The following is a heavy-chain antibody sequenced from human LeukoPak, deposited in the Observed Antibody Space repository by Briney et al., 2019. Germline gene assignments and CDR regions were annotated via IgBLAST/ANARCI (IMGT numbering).Heavy chain of an antibody. CDR1: GGTFSSYA. J-gene: IGHJ4*02. Sequence: VASVKVSCKASGGTFSSYAISWVRQARGQGREWMGRIIPIFGTANYAQKFQGRVTITTDESRSTAYMVLSSLRSEDTAVYYCARDLYCGGDCYSWFDYWGQGTLVTVSS. CDR3: ARDLYCGGDCYSWFDY. D-gene: IGHD2-21*02. V-gene: IGHV1-69*05. CDR2: IIPIFGTA.